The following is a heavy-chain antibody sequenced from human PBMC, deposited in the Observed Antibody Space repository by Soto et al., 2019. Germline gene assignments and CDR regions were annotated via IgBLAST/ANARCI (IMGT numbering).Heavy chain of an antibody. Sequence: QVQLVQSGAEVKKPGASVKVSCKASGYTFTSYGISWVRQAPGQGLEWMGWISAYNGNTNYAQKLQGRVTMTTDTSTSTAYMELRSLRSDDTAVYYCARDLPDPYSYGSGSYFGYWGQGTLVTVSS. CDR2: ISAYNGNT. CDR3: ARDLPDPYSYGSGSYFGY. J-gene: IGHJ4*02. CDR1: GYTFTSYG. V-gene: IGHV1-18*01. D-gene: IGHD3-10*01.